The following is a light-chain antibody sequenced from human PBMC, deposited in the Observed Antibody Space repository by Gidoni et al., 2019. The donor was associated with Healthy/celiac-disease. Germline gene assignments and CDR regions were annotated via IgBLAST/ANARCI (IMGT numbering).Light chain of an antibody. V-gene: IGKV1-39*01. Sequence: DIQMTQSPSSLSASVGDRVTITCRASQIISSYLNWYQQKPGKAPKLLIYAASSLQSGVPSRFSGSGSGTDFTLTISSLQPEDFATYYCQQSYSTPITFGQGTRLEIK. CDR1: QIISSY. CDR2: AAS. CDR3: QQSYSTPIT. J-gene: IGKJ5*01.